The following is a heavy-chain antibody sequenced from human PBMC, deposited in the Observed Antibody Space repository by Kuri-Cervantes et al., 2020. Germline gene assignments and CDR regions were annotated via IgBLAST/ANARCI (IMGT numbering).Heavy chain of an antibody. J-gene: IGHJ4*02. CDR2: IYWDDDK. CDR1: GFSLSTSGVG. D-gene: IGHD4-23*01. V-gene: IGHV2-5*02. CDR3: AHRGGNFWTGYSFDY. Sequence: SGPTLVKPTQTLTLTCTFSGFSLSTSGVGVGWIRQPPGKALEWLALIYWDDDKRYSPSLKSRLTITKDTSKNQVVLTMTNMDPVDTATYYCAHRGGNFWTGYSFDYWGQGTLVTVSS.